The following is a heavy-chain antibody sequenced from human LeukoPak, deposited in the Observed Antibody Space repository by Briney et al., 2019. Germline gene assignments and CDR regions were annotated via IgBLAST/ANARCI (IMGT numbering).Heavy chain of an antibody. D-gene: IGHD3-22*01. CDR1: GYTFTSYD. CDR2: MNPNSGNT. Sequence: ASVKVSCKASGYTFTSYDINWVRQATGQGLEWMGWMNPNSGNTGYAQKFQGRVTMTRNTSISTAYMELSSLRSEDTAVYYCARGWPYYDSSGYYRRSGYFDYWGQGTLVTVSS. V-gene: IGHV1-8*01. CDR3: ARGWPYYDSSGYYRRSGYFDY. J-gene: IGHJ4*02.